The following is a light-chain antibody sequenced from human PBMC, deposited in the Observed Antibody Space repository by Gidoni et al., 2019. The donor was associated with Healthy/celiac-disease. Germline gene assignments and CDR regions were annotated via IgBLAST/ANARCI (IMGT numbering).Light chain of an antibody. J-gene: IGKJ4*01. CDR3: QQRSNWPPLT. V-gene: IGKV3-11*01. Sequence: EIVLTQSPATLSLSPGERATLSCRASQSVSSYLAWYQQKPGRAPRLLIYDASNRATGIPARFSGRGSGTDFTLTISSLEPEDFAVYYCQQRSNWPPLTFGGGTKVEIK. CDR2: DAS. CDR1: QSVSSY.